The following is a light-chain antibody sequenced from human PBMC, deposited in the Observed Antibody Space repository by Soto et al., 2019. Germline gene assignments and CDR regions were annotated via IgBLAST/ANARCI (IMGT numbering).Light chain of an antibody. CDR2: ANN. J-gene: IGLJ1*01. Sequence: QSVLTQPPSVSGGPGQRVTISCTGSRSNIGAGYDVHWYQQLPGTARKLLIYANNIRPSGVPGRFSGSKSGTSASLAITGLQAEDEADYYCSSYTSSSTLVFGSGTKVTVL. CDR3: SSYTSSSTLV. CDR1: RSNIGAGYD. V-gene: IGLV1-40*01.